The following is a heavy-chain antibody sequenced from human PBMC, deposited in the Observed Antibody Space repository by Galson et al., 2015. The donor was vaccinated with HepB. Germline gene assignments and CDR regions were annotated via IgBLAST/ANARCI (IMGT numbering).Heavy chain of an antibody. V-gene: IGHV4-39*07. CDR3: ARDRQDYAFDI. D-gene: IGHD3-16*01. J-gene: IGHJ3*02. CDR2: IYYSGST. Sequence: TLSLTCTVSGGSISSSSYYWGWIRQPPGKGLEWIGSIYYSGSTYYNPSLKSRVTISVDTSKNQFSLKLSSVTAADTAVYYCARDRQDYAFDIWGQGTMVTISS. CDR1: GGSISSSSYY.